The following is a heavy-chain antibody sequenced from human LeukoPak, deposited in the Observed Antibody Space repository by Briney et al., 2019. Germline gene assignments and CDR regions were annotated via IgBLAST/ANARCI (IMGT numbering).Heavy chain of an antibody. J-gene: IGHJ4*02. V-gene: IGHV4-59*01. D-gene: IGHD4-11*01. CDR2: IYYSGNT. CDR3: ARRTTVTIPFGY. Sequence: PPETLSLTCTVSGGSIRSYYWSWIRQPPGKGLEWIGYIYYSGNTNYNSSLKSRVTISVDMTKNQFSLKLNSVTAADTAVYYCARRTTVTIPFGYWGQGTLVTVSS. CDR1: GGSIRSYY.